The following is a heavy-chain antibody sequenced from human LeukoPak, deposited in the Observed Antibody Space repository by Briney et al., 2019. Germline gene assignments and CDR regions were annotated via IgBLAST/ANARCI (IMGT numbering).Heavy chain of an antibody. CDR3: ARFSNDHGVKFDY. D-gene: IGHD4-17*01. V-gene: IGHV4-31*02. CDR1: GASISSGGYS. CDR2: IYYSGTA. Sequence: PSQSLSLTWTVSGASISSGGYSWRWVRQHPEKGLEWIGYIYYSGTAYYNPSLKSRVTMSVDTSKNQFSLKLDSVTAADTAVYYCARFSNDHGVKFDYWGQGTLVTVSS. J-gene: IGHJ4*02.